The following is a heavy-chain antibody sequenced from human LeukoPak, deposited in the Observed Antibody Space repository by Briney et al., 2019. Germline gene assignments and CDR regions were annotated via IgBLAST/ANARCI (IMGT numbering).Heavy chain of an antibody. CDR1: GGSISSSSYY. V-gene: IGHV4-39*01. CDR2: IYYSGST. J-gene: IGHJ5*02. D-gene: IGHD1-14*01. CDR3: AGLIRPGWFDP. Sequence: SETLSLTCTVSGGSISSSSYYWGWIRQPPGKGLEWIGSIYYSGSTYYNPSLKSRVTISVDTSKNQFSLKLSSVTAADTAVYYCAGLIRPGWFDPWGQGTLVTVPS.